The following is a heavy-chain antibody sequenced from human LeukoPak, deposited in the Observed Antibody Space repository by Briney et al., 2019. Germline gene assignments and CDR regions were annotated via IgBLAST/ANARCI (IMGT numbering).Heavy chain of an antibody. J-gene: IGHJ5*02. Sequence: GASVKVSCKASGYTFTSYGISWVRQAPGQGLEWMGWISAYNGNTNYAQKLQGRVIMTTDTSTSTAYMELRSLRSDDTAVYYCARDTRYYDFWSGYQTNWFDPWGQGTLVTVSS. D-gene: IGHD3-3*01. CDR1: GYTFTSYG. CDR2: ISAYNGNT. CDR3: ARDTRYYDFWSGYQTNWFDP. V-gene: IGHV1-18*01.